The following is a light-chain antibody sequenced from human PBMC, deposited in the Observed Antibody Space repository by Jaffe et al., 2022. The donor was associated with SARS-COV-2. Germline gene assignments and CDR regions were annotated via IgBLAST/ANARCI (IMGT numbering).Light chain of an antibody. V-gene: IGKV1-27*01. J-gene: IGKJ1*01. CDR3: QKLNIAPWT. Sequence: DIQMTQSPSSLSASVGDRITITCRASQGIRNSLAWYRQKPGQPPELLVHDTSTLQSGVSSRFSGGGSGTDFTLTISSLQPEDVATYFCQKLNIAPWTFGQGTKVEIK. CDR2: DTS. CDR1: QGIRNS.